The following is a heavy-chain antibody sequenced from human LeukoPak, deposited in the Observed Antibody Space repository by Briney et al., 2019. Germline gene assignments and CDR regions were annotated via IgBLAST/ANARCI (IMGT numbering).Heavy chain of an antibody. CDR2: INPNSGDT. CDR1: GYTFTDYY. Sequence: ASVKVSCKASGYTFTDYYMHWVRQAPGQGLEWMGWINPNSGDTNYAQKFQGRVTMTRDTSINTAYIQLSGLRSDDTAMYYCARDWGYSGSYYDAFDIWGQGTMVTVSS. CDR3: ARDWGYSGSYYDAFDI. D-gene: IGHD1-26*01. V-gene: IGHV1-2*02. J-gene: IGHJ3*02.